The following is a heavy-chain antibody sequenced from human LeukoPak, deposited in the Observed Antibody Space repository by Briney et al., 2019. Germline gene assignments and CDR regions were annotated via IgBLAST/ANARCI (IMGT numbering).Heavy chain of an antibody. CDR3: TRDFFDAFDI. CDR1: GFTFGDYA. J-gene: IGHJ3*02. CDR2: IRSKAYGGTT. V-gene: IGHV3-49*04. Sequence: PGGSLRLSCTASGFTFGDYAMSWVRQAPGKGLEWVGFIRSKAYGGTTEYAASVKGRFTISRDDSKSIAYLQMNSLKTEDTAVYYCTRDFFDAFDIWGQGTMVTVSS.